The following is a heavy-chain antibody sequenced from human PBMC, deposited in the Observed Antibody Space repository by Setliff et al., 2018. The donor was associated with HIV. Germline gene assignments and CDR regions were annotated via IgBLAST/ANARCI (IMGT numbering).Heavy chain of an antibody. CDR2: IFYSGIT. V-gene: IGHV4-39*01. J-gene: IGHJ3*02. CDR3: ARSKTFYDFWGGYYTHGAFKI. CDR1: GGSFTSRSYY. Sequence: PSETLSLTCTVSGGSFTSRSYYWGWIRQPPGKGLEWIGSIFYSGITYYNPSLKSRVTISVDTSKNQFSLNLTSVTAADTAVYHCARSKTFYDFWGGYYTHGAFKIWGLGTMVTVSS. D-gene: IGHD3-3*01.